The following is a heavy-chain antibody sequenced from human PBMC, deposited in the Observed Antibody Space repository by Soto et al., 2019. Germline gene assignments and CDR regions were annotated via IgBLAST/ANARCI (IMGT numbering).Heavy chain of an antibody. CDR3: AKSFVTTDHLYGYMDV. V-gene: IGHV3-9*01. J-gene: IGHJ6*03. D-gene: IGHD4-17*01. CDR1: GFAFRDFA. CDR2: ITWNGVAM. Sequence: EVQLVESGGSLVQPGRSLRLSCAASGFAFRDFAMHWVRQTPGKGLEWVSGITWNGVAMGYADSVRGRFTISRDDAKNSLYLQMNSLRPADTALYCCAKSFVTTDHLYGYMDVWGKGASVTVS.